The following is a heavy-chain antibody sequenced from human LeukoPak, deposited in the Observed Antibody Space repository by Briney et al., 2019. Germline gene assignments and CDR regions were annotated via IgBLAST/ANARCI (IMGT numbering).Heavy chain of an antibody. J-gene: IGHJ5*02. CDR2: INPNSGGT. D-gene: IGHD3-22*01. CDR3: ARDRYYYDSSGYYPDP. Sequence: GASVKVSCKASGYTFTGYYMHWVRQAPGQGLEWMGWINPNSGGTNYAQKFQGRVTMTRDTSISTAYMELSRLRSDDTAVYYCARDRYYYDSSGYYPDPWGQGTLVTVSS. V-gene: IGHV1-2*02. CDR1: GYTFTGYY.